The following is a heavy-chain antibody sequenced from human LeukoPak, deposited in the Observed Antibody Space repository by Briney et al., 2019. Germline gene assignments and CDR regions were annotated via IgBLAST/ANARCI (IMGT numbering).Heavy chain of an antibody. CDR3: ARALTTLRFLEWLLPGDY. J-gene: IGHJ4*02. CDR2: IYHSGST. V-gene: IGHV4-38-2*01. Sequence: KPSETLSLTCAVSGYSISSGYYCGWIRQPPRKGLEWIWSIYHSGSTYYNPSLKSRVTISVDTSKNQFSLKLSSVTAADTAVYYCARALTTLRFLEWLLPGDYWGQGTLVTVSS. CDR1: GYSISSGYY. D-gene: IGHD3-3*01.